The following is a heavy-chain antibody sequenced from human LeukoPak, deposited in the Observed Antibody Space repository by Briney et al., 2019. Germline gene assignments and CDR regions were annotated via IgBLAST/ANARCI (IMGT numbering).Heavy chain of an antibody. CDR2: ISYYGSNK. CDR1: GFTLSSYA. Sequence: PVGTLRLSCAASGFTLSSYAIHWVRQAPGKGLEWVAVISYYGSNKYYADSVKGRFTISRDNSKNTLYLRMNSLRAEDTAVYYCARGRVEEYCSSTSCQRAYYFDYWGQGTLVTVSS. V-gene: IGHV3-30*04. D-gene: IGHD2-2*01. CDR3: ARGRVEEYCSSTSCQRAYYFDY. J-gene: IGHJ4*02.